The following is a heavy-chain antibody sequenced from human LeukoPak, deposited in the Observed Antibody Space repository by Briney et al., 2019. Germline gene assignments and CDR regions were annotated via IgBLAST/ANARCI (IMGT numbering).Heavy chain of an antibody. J-gene: IGHJ4*02. CDR2: ISAYNGNT. CDR1: GYTFTSYG. Sequence: ASVKVSCKASGYTFTSYGISWVRQAPGQGLEWMGWISAYNGNTNYAQKLQGRVTMTTDTSTSTAYMELRSLRSDDTAVYYCARVGYYYDSSGSTFDYWGQGTLVTVSS. D-gene: IGHD3-22*01. V-gene: IGHV1-18*01. CDR3: ARVGYYYDSSGSTFDY.